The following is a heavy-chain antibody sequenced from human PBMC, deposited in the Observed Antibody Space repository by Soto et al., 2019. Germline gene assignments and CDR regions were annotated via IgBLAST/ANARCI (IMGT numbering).Heavy chain of an antibody. CDR1: GFTFSSYA. CDR2: VSGSGGST. Sequence: EVQLLESGGGLVQPGGSLRLSCGASGFTFSSYAMSWVRQVPGKGLEGVSAVSGSGGSTYYADSVKGRFTIPRHNSKNTLYLQMNSLRAEHTAVYYCAKEFRGAVAGILLPDYWGQGTLVTVSS. J-gene: IGHJ4*02. D-gene: IGHD6-19*01. V-gene: IGHV3-23*01. CDR3: AKEFRGAVAGILLPDY.